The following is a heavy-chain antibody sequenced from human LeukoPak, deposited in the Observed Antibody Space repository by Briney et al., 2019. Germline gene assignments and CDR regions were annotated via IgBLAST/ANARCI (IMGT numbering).Heavy chain of an antibody. D-gene: IGHD5-18*01. CDR3: ARTPILYSYGYNYFDY. CDR2: INWNGGST. J-gene: IGHJ4*02. CDR1: GFTFDDYG. Sequence: TGGSLRLSCAASGFTFDDYGMSWVRHAPGKGLEWVSDINWNGGSTVYADSVKGRFTISRDNAKNSLYLQMNSLRAEDTALYYCARTPILYSYGYNYFDYWGQGTLVTVSS. V-gene: IGHV3-20*04.